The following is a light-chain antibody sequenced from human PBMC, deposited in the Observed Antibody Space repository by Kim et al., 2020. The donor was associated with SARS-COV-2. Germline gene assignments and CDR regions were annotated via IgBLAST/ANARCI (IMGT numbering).Light chain of an antibody. Sequence: DIQMTQSPSSLSASVGDRVTITCRTSQSVSSNLSWYQQTAGKVPKLLIHGASNLQSGVPSRFSGSGSGTDFTLTINSLQPEDFATYYCQQNYSPPPTFGQGTRLEIK. V-gene: IGKV1-39*01. J-gene: IGKJ5*01. CDR3: QQNYSPPPT. CDR2: GAS. CDR1: QSVSSN.